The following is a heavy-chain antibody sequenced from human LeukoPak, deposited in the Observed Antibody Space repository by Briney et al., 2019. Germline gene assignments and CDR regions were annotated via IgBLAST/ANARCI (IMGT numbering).Heavy chain of an antibody. Sequence: SETLSLTCAVYGGSFSGYYWSWIRQPPGEGLEWIGEINHSGSTNYNPSLKSRVTISVDTSKNQFSLKLSSVTAADTAVYYCARVRTRALGGSSWYQGWFDPWGQGTLVTVSS. CDR1: GGSFSGYY. CDR3: ARVRTRALGGSSWYQGWFDP. D-gene: IGHD6-13*01. CDR2: INHSGST. J-gene: IGHJ5*02. V-gene: IGHV4-34*01.